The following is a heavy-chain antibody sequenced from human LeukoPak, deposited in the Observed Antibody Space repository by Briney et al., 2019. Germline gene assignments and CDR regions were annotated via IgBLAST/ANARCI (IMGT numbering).Heavy chain of an antibody. CDR1: GFTVSRNY. D-gene: IGHD3-22*01. CDR2: IYSGGNT. J-gene: IGHJ4*02. Sequence: PGGSLRLSCAASGFTVSRNYMSWVRQAPGKGVECVSVIYSGGNTYYTDSVKGRFTISRDNSKNTLYLQMNSLRAEDTAVYYCARKTDSGGQGDYWGPGTLVTVSS. CDR3: ARKTDSGGQGDY. V-gene: IGHV3-66*01.